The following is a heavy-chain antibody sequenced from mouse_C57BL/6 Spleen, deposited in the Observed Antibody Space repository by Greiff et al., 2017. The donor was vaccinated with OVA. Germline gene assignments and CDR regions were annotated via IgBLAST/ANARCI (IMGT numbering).Heavy chain of an antibody. J-gene: IGHJ1*03. CDR1: GYTFTSYW. D-gene: IGHD1-1*01. CDR2: IDPNSGGT. Sequence: QVQLQQPGAELVKPGASVKLSCKASGYTFTSYWMHWVKQRPGRGLEWIGRIDPNSGGTKYNEKFKSKATLTVDKPSSTAYMQLSSLTSEDSAVYYCARRITTVVATLYWYCDVWGTGTTVTVSS. CDR3: ARRITTVVATLYWYCDV. V-gene: IGHV1-72*01.